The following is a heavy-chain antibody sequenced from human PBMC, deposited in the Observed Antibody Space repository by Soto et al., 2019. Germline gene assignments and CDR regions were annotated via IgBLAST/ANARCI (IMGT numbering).Heavy chain of an antibody. J-gene: IGHJ4*02. CDR1: GITFSAYT. CDR3: ARDPYETTGHYFLTG. V-gene: IGHV3-21*02. Sequence: EVQLVESGGGLVRPGGSLRLSCAVSGITFSAYTMNWVRQAPGKGLEWVSSISSDGSHMHYPDSLKGRFTISRDNAKNSVYLQMDGLGAEDTAVYYCARDPYETTGHYFLTGWGQGTLVTVSS. D-gene: IGHD3-22*01. CDR2: ISSDGSHM.